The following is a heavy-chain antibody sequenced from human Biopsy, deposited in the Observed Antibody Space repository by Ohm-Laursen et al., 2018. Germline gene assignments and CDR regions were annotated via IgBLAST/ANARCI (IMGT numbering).Heavy chain of an antibody. Sequence: SDTLSLTCAVYGGSFSGYYWRWIRQPPGKGLEWIGEINHRGNTNYNPSLKSRVNISVETSKNQFSLKLRPVTAADTAVYYCARVVDYYDPFYYYGLDVWGQGTTVTVSS. CDR1: GGSFSGYY. V-gene: IGHV4-34*01. CDR2: INHRGNT. CDR3: ARVVDYYDPFYYYGLDV. J-gene: IGHJ6*02. D-gene: IGHD3-16*01.